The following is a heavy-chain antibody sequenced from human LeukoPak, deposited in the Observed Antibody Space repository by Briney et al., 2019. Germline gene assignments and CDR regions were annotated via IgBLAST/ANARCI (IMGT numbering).Heavy chain of an antibody. J-gene: IGHJ4*02. CDR3: ARHPYSSGWSHFDY. CDR2: INHSGST. CDR1: GGSFSGYY. D-gene: IGHD6-19*01. Sequence: SETLSLTCAVYGGSFSGYYWSWIRQPPGKGLEWIGEINHSGSTNYNPSLKSRVTISVDTSKNQFSLKLSSVTAADTAVYYCARHPYSSGWSHFDYWGQGTLVTVSS. V-gene: IGHV4-34*01.